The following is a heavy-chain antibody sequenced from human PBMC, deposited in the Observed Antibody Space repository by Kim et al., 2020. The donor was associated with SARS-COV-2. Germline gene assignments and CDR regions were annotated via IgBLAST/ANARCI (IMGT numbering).Heavy chain of an antibody. CDR2: INTNTGNP. Sequence: ASVKVSCKASGYTFTSYAMNWVRQAPGQGLEWMGWINTNTGNPTYAQGFTGRFVFSLDTSVSTAYLQISSLKAEDTAVYYCARDGEVAGMSQPNFDYWGQGTLVTVSS. V-gene: IGHV7-4-1*02. D-gene: IGHD6-19*01. J-gene: IGHJ4*02. CDR1: GYTFTSYA. CDR3: ARDGEVAGMSQPNFDY.